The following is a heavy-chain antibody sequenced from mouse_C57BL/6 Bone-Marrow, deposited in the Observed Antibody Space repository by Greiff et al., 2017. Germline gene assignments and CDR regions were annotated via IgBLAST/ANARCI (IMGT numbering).Heavy chain of an antibody. CDR3: ASGIYYDWGFAY. D-gene: IGHD2-4*01. Sequence: EVKLVESGGGLVKPGGSLKLSCAASGFTFSDYGMHWVRQAPEKGLEWVAYISSGSSTIYYADTEKGRFTISSDNAKNTLFLQMTSLRSEDTAMYYCASGIYYDWGFAYWGQGTLVTVSA. CDR2: ISSGSSTI. J-gene: IGHJ3*01. CDR1: GFTFSDYG. V-gene: IGHV5-17*01.